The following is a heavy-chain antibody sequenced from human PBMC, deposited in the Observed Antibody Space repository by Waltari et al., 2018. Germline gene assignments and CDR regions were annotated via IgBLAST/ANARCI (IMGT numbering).Heavy chain of an antibody. J-gene: IGHJ4*02. CDR1: GGSISSSSYY. D-gene: IGHD5-12*01. CDR3: ARRWLQSGYFDY. CDR2: IYYSVST. V-gene: IGHV4-39*01. Sequence: QLQLQESGPGLVKPSETLSLTCTVSGGSISSSSYYWGWLRQPPGQGREWIGTIYYSVSTYYNPSRKSRVTISVDTSKNQFSLKLSSVTAADTAVYYCARRWLQSGYFDYWGQGTLVTVSS.